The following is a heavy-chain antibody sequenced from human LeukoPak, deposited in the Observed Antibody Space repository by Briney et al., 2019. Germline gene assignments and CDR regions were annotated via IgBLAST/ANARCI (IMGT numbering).Heavy chain of an antibody. CDR1: GFTFSSQW. V-gene: IGHV3-74*03. D-gene: IGHD5-18*01. CDR2: IYRDGSGV. CDR3: ARAPPSNGYSYHFDV. J-gene: IGHJ3*01. Sequence: GGSLRLSGAASGFTFSSQWMHGVRQAPGKGLVWFSLIYRDGSGVMYGESVKGRFTISRDNAKNTLYLQMNSLRAEDTAVYYCARAPPSNGYSYHFDVWGQGTMVTVSS.